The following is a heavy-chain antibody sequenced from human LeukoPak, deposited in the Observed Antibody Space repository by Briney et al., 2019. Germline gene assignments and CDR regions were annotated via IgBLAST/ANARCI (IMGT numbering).Heavy chain of an antibody. D-gene: IGHD6-19*01. Sequence: GASVKVSCKASGYTFTSYDIHWVRQATGQGLEWMGRMNPNRGDTDYAQKFQGRVTMTEDTSTDTAYMELSSLRSEDTAVYYCATPLRRGQWLNTDYWGQGTLVTVSS. CDR3: ATPLRRGQWLNTDY. CDR1: GYTFTSYD. V-gene: IGHV1-8*01. J-gene: IGHJ4*02. CDR2: MNPNRGDT.